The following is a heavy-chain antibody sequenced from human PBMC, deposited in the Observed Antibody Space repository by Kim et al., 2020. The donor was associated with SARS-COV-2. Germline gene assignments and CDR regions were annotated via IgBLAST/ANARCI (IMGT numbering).Heavy chain of an antibody. Sequence: GGSLRLSCAASGFTFSGSAMHWVRQASGKGLEWVGRIRSKANSYATAYAASVKGRFTISRDDSKNTAYLQMNSLKTEDTAVYYCTVEGLIAAAANYYYYGMDVWGQGTTVTVSS. D-gene: IGHD6-13*01. CDR2: IRSKANSYAT. CDR1: GFTFSGSA. J-gene: IGHJ6*02. V-gene: IGHV3-73*01. CDR3: TVEGLIAAAANYYYYGMDV.